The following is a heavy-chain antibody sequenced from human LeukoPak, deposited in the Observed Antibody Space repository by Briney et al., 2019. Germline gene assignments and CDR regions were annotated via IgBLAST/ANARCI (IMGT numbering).Heavy chain of an antibody. CDR1: GFTFDDYA. D-gene: IGHD6-6*01. V-gene: IGHV3-9*01. CDR2: ISWNSGSI. J-gene: IGHJ4*02. CDR3: ARSYSSSDEFDY. Sequence: GGSLRLSCAASGFTFDDYAMHWVRQAPGKGLEWVSGISWNSGSIGYADSVKGRFTISRDNAKNSLYLQMNSLRAEDTAVYYCARSYSSSDEFDYWGQGTLVTVSS.